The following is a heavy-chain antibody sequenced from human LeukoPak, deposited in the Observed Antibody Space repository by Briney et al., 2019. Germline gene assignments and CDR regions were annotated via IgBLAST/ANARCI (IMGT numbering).Heavy chain of an antibody. V-gene: IGHV4-59*08. CDR1: GGSMGPFY. D-gene: IGHD1-1*01. CDR2: IYYSGGT. Sequence: PSETLSLTCTVSGGSMGPFYWSWIRQSPGKGLEWIGSIYYSGGTNYNPSLKSRVTISVDTSKNQFSLELSSVSAADTAVYYCAVNSTKHTFDIWGQGTMVTVSS. J-gene: IGHJ3*02. CDR3: AVNSTKHTFDI.